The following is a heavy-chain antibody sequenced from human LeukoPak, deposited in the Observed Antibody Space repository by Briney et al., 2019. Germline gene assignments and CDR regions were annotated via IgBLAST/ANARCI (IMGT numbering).Heavy chain of an antibody. V-gene: IGHV3-30*04. J-gene: IGHJ4*02. CDR1: AFTFSNYA. Sequence: QPGGSLRLSCAASAFTFSNYAMHWVRQAPGKGLEWVAAISYDGNNKYYTDSVKGRFTISRDNSKNTLYLQMNSLRAEDTAVYYCARGPRFAIRMIVVVTKGHFDSWGQGTLVTVSS. CDR3: ARGPRFAIRMIVVVTKGHFDS. CDR2: ISYDGNNK. D-gene: IGHD3-22*01.